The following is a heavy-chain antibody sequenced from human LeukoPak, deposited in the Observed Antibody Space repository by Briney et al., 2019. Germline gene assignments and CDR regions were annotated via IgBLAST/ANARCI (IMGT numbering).Heavy chain of an antibody. CDR3: ARLGSGSYSPAHY. CDR1: GYSISSGYY. Sequence: SETLSLTRAVSGYSISSGYYWGWIRQPPGKGLEWIGSIYHSGSTYYNPSLKSRVTISVDTSKNQFSLKLSSVTAADTAVYYCARLGSGSYSPAHYWGQGTLVTVSS. J-gene: IGHJ4*02. D-gene: IGHD1-26*01. V-gene: IGHV4-38-2*01. CDR2: IYHSGST.